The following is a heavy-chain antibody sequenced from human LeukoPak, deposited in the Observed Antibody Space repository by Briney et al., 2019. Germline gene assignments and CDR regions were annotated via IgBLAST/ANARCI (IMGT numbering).Heavy chain of an antibody. CDR1: GGSISSSSYH. V-gene: IGHV4-39*01. Sequence: SETLSLTCTVSGGSISSSSYHWGWIRQPPGKGLEWIGSISYSGSTYYNLSLKSRVTISVDTSKNQFSLKLNSLTAADTAVYFCARLGGVYGGYYFDYWGQGTLVTASS. CDR3: ARLGGVYGGYYFDY. CDR2: ISYSGST. D-gene: IGHD2-8*02. J-gene: IGHJ4*02.